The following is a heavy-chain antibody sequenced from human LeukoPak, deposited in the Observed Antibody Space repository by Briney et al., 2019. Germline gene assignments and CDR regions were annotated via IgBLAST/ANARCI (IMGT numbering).Heavy chain of an antibody. CDR2: IYPGDSES. D-gene: IGHD6-19*01. Sequence: GESLKISCKGSGYSFTSYWIGWVRQMPGKGLEWMGIIYPGDSESQYSPSFQGQVTISADKSINTAYLQWSSLRASNTAIYFCARQTRVGYSSAWIFDYWGQGTLVTVSS. CDR3: ARQTRVGYSSAWIFDY. CDR1: GYSFTSYW. V-gene: IGHV5-51*01. J-gene: IGHJ4*02.